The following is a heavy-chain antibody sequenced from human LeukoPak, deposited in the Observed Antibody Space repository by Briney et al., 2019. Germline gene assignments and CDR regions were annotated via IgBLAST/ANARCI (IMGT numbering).Heavy chain of an antibody. J-gene: IGHJ4*02. D-gene: IGHD3-10*01. Sequence: PSETLSLTCTVPGASFSSHQNSWIRQAAGKGLEWIGNIYTSGTTNYNPSLRSRVTMSIDTSKNQFSLKLTSVTAADTAVYYCASYYGSGSDYWGQGILVTVSS. CDR3: ASYYGSGSDY. CDR1: GASFSSHQ. CDR2: IYTSGTT. V-gene: IGHV4-4*07.